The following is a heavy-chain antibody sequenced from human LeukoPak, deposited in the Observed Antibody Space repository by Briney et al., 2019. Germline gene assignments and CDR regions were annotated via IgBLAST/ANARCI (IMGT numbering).Heavy chain of an antibody. Sequence: PGGSLRLSCAASGFTFDDYGMTWVRQAPGKGLEWVSAINWNGVNTHYADSVKGRFTISRDNAKNTLYLQMNSLRAEDTAVYYCTHLGWFDPWGQGTLVTVSS. CDR2: INWNGVNT. CDR3: THLGWFDP. V-gene: IGHV3-20*04. J-gene: IGHJ5*02. CDR1: GFTFDDYG.